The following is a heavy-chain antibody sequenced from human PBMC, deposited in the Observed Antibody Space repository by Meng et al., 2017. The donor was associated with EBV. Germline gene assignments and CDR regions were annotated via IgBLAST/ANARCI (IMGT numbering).Heavy chain of an antibody. CDR2: INAGNGNT. D-gene: IGHD2-15*01. CDR1: GYTFTSYA. Sequence: QVQLVQSGAEVKKPGAAEKVSCKASGYTFTSYAMHWVRQAPGQRLEWMGWINAGNGNTKYSQKFQGRVTITRDTSASTAYMELSSLRSEDTAVYYCARRGGVADWFDPWGQGTLVTVSS. J-gene: IGHJ5*02. CDR3: ARRGGVADWFDP. V-gene: IGHV1-3*01.